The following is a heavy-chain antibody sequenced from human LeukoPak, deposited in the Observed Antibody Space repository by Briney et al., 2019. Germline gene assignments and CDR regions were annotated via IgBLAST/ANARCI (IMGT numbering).Heavy chain of an antibody. Sequence: GESLKISCQASGYSFTNYWIAWVRRTPGKGLEGMGIIYPGDSDTRYSPSFQGQVTMSADKSTNTAYLQWSSLKASDTAMFYCARLRDLAVSPFDFWGRGTLVTVSS. D-gene: IGHD5/OR15-5a*01. CDR1: GYSFTNYW. V-gene: IGHV5-51*01. CDR3: ARLRDLAVSPFDF. CDR2: IYPGDSDT. J-gene: IGHJ4*02.